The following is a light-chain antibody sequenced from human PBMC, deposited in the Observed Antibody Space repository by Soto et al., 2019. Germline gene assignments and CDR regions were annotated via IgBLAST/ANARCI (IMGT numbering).Light chain of an antibody. CDR3: SSDNTSSTYV. CDR2: EVT. J-gene: IGLJ1*01. V-gene: IGLV2-14*01. Sequence: QSVLTQPASVSGSPGQSITISCTGTSSDIGGHHFVSWYQQQSGKAPKLVIYEVTDRPSGVSDRFSGSKSGNTASLTISGLQPADEAHYYRSSDNTSSTYVFGLVTQVTV. CDR1: SSDIGGHHF.